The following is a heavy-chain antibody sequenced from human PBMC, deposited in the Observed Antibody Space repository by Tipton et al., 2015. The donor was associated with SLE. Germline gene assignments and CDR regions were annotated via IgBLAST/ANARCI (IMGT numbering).Heavy chain of an antibody. CDR2: ISYSGST. CDR1: GESLSGYY. Sequence: TLSLTCALSGESLSGYYWGWIRQPPGKGLEWIGSISYSGSTYYNTSFKSRVAIAVDTSKNQFSLNLSSVTAADTAVYYCARQDVFFAGRNWGQGTLVTVSS. CDR3: ARQDVFFAGRN. D-gene: IGHD3-3*01. J-gene: IGHJ4*02. V-gene: IGHV4-38-2*01.